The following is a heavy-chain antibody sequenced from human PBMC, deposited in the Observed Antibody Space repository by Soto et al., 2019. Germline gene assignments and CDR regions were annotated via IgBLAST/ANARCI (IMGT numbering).Heavy chain of an antibody. D-gene: IGHD5-18*01. CDR1: GGSISSYY. J-gene: IGHJ6*02. Sequence: LSLTCTVSGGSISSYYWSWIRQPPGKGLEWIGYIYYSGSTNYNPSLKSRVTTSVDTSKNQFSLKLSSVTAADTAVYYCARDRASGRDTAMVVYGMDVWGQGTTVTVSS. CDR2: IYYSGST. V-gene: IGHV4-59*01. CDR3: ARDRASGRDTAMVVYGMDV.